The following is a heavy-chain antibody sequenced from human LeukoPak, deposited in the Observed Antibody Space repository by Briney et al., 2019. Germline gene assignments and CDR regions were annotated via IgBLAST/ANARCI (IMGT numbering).Heavy chain of an antibody. CDR1: GGTFSSYA. J-gene: IGHJ4*02. D-gene: IGHD3-10*01. V-gene: IGHV1-69*04. CDR3: ARDLGGHGSGSYYNYYYFDY. Sequence: ASVKVSCKASGGTFSSYAISWVRQAPGQGLEWMGRIIPILGIANYAQEFQGRVTITADKSTSTAYMELSSLRSEDTAVYYCARDLGGHGSGSYYNYYYFDYWGQGTLVTVSS. CDR2: IIPILGIA.